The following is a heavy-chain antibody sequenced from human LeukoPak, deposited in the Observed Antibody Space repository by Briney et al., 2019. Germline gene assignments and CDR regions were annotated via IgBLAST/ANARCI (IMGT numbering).Heavy chain of an antibody. D-gene: IGHD2-2*01. J-gene: IGHJ6*03. CDR3: AKDEVVPGYYYTDV. Sequence: GSLRLSCAASGFIFSNYAMQWVRQAPGMGLEWVAFIRYDGGNTNYADSVKGRFTISRDNSKNTMYLQMNSLNAEDTAVYYCAKDEVVPGYYYTDVWGRGTTVTISS. CDR1: GFIFSNYA. CDR2: IRYDGGNT. V-gene: IGHV3-30*02.